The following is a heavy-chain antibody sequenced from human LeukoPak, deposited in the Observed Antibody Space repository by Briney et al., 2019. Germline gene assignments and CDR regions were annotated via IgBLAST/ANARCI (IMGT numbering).Heavy chain of an antibody. CDR1: GFTFSDYY. CDR3: ARRQYCSGGSCYGYYGMDV. V-gene: IGHV3-11*01. Sequence: PGGSLRLSCAASGFTFSDYYMSWIRQAPGKGLEWVSYISSSGSTIYYADSVKGRFTISRNNAKNSLYLQMNSLRAEDTAVYYCARRQYCSGGSCYGYYGMDVWGQGTTVTVSS. J-gene: IGHJ6*02. D-gene: IGHD2-15*01. CDR2: ISSSGSTI.